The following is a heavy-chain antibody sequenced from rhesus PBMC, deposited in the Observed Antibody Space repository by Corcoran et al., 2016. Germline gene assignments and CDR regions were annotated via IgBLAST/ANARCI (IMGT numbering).Heavy chain of an antibody. CDR1: GCSLSGYY. Sequence: QVQLQESGPGLVKPSETLSLTCAVSGCSLSGYYCNWIRQPPGRGLEWIGYIGGRSGETYKNPSLKRGGTISKDTSKNQCSLKLSSVTAADTAVYYWARNGGWSALDYWGQGVLVTVSS. CDR2: IGGRSGET. D-gene: IGHD6S26*01. CDR3: ARNGGWSALDY. V-gene: IGHV4-165*02. J-gene: IGHJ4*01.